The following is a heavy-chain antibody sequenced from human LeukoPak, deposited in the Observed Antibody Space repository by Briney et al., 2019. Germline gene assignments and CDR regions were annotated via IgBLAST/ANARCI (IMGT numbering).Heavy chain of an antibody. D-gene: IGHD3-22*01. CDR2: TRNKANSYTT. V-gene: IGHV3-72*01. CDR1: GFTFSDHY. CDR3: SRVGNSGGYYYPLDY. J-gene: IGHJ4*02. Sequence: GGSLRLSCAASGFTFSDHYMDWVRQAPGKGLEWVGRTRNKANSYTTEYAASVKDRFTISRDDSKNSLYLQMNSLKTEDTAVYYCSRVGNSGGYYYPLDYWGQGTLVTVSS.